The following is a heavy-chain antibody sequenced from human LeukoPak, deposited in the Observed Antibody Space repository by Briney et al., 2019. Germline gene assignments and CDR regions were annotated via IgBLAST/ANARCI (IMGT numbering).Heavy chain of an antibody. D-gene: IGHD1-26*01. CDR3: TKRVKYGGTWDHFAD. V-gene: IGHV3-23*01. J-gene: IGHJ4*02. CDR2: VNADGGNT. Sequence: PGKSLRLSCAASGFAFRNYGIHWVRQAPGKGLEWVSTVNADGGNTYYADSVKGRFTISRDNSKSTLILQMNSLRVEDTALYYCTKRVKYGGTWDHFADWGQGTLVTVSS. CDR1: GFAFRNYG.